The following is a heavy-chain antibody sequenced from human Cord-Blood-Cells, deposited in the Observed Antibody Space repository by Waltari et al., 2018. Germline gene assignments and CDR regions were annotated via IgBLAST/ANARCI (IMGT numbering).Heavy chain of an antibody. CDR2: SYHSGST. CDR1: GYSISSGYY. V-gene: IGHV4-38-2*02. J-gene: IGHJ5*02. Sequence: QVQLQESGPGLVKPSETLSLTCAVSGYSISSGYYCGWLRPPPGKGLEWIGSSYHSGSTYYNPSLKSRVTISVDTSKNQFSLKLSSVTAADTAVYYCAREGDYYGSGSYYNNWFDPWGQGTLVTVSS. D-gene: IGHD3-10*01. CDR3: AREGDYYGSGSYYNNWFDP.